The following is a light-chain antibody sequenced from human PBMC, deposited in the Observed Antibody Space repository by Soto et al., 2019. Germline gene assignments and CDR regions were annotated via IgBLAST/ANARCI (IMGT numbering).Light chain of an antibody. CDR1: QDFSNY. V-gene: IGKV1-39*01. J-gene: IGKJ2*01. Sequence: DIQLTQSPSFLSASIGDRVTITCRASQDFSNYLAWYQKKPGNAPKLLIYAASILQSGVPSRFSGSGFGTDFTLIISSLQPEDFATYYCQQSYSTPHTFGPGTKVDIK. CDR3: QQSYSTPHT. CDR2: AAS.